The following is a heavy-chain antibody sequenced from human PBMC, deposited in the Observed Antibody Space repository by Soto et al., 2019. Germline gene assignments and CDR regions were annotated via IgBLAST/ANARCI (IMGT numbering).Heavy chain of an antibody. CDR3: AAVGPYYDFWSGYYRFDY. CDR2: IVVGSGNT. V-gene: IGHV1-58*01. CDR1: GFTFTSSA. D-gene: IGHD3-3*01. J-gene: IGHJ4*02. Sequence: GASVKVSCKASGFTFTSSAVQWVRQARGQRLEWIGWIVVGSGNTNYAQKFQERVTITRDMSTSTAYMELSSLRSEDTAVYYCAAVGPYYDFWSGYYRFDYWGQGTLVTVSS.